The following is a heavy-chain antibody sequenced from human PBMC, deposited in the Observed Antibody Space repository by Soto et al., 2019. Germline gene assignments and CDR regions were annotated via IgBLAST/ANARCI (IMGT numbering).Heavy chain of an antibody. Sequence: EVQLVESGGGLVQPGGSLRLSCAASGFTFSSYWMHWVRQAPGKGLVWVSRMSNDGSSTTYVDSVKGRFIISGDNAQNTQLLQMNSLRAEDTAVYYCARGNGGPYYRVSDYWGQGTLVTVSS. V-gene: IGHV3-74*01. D-gene: IGHD1-26*01. CDR2: MSNDGSST. CDR1: GFTFSSYW. J-gene: IGHJ4*02. CDR3: ARGNGGPYYRVSDY.